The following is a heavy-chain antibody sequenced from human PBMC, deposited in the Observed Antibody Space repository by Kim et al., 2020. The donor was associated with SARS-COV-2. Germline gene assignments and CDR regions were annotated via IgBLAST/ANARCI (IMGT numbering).Heavy chain of an antibody. CDR1: GFTFSSYA. J-gene: IGHJ3*02. D-gene: IGHD6-6*01. V-gene: IGHV3-64D*09. CDR2: ISSNGGST. CDR3: VTNSSSSEGAFDI. Sequence: GGSLRLSCSASGFTFSSYAMHWVRQAPGKGLEYVSAISSNGGSTYYADSVKGRFTISRDNSKNTLYLQMSSLRAEDTAVYYCVTNSSSSEGAFDIWGQGTMVTVSS.